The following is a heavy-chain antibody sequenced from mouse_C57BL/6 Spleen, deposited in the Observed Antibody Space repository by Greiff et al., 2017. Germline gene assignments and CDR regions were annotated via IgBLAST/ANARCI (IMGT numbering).Heavy chain of an antibody. CDR1: GYAFSSSW. V-gene: IGHV1-82*01. CDR2: IYPGDGDT. CDR3: ARNYGNYEVDY. J-gene: IGHJ2*01. Sequence: QVQLQQSGPELVKPGASVKISCKASGYAFSSSWMNWVKQRPGKGLEWIGRIYPGDGDTNYNGKFKGKATLTADKSSSTAYMQLSSLTSEDSAVYFCARNYGNYEVDYWGQGTTLTVSS. D-gene: IGHD2-1*01.